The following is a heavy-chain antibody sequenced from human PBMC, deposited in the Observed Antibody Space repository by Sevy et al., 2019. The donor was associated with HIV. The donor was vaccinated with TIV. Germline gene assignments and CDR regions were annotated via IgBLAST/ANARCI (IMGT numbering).Heavy chain of an antibody. D-gene: IGHD3-10*01. V-gene: IGHV3-23*01. J-gene: IGHJ4*02. Sequence: GGSLRLSYAASGFTFTNYAMSWVRQAPGKGLEWVSGISDSGDTTHYAESVKGRFTISRDNSKNTVSLQMSSLRAEDTAIYYCAKLPSTVMFREKGYWGQGTRVTVSS. CDR3: AKLPSTVMFREKGY. CDR1: GFTFTNYA. CDR2: ISDSGDTT.